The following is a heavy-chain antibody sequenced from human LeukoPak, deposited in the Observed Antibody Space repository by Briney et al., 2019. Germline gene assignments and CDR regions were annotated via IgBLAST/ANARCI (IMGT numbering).Heavy chain of an antibody. CDR2: IDPNTGDS. CDR1: EYTFTGYY. CDR3: ARIRYCGGISCYYIDY. J-gene: IGHJ4*02. D-gene: IGHD2-2*01. V-gene: IGHV1-2*02. Sequence: GASVKVSCKASEYTFTGYYIHWVRQAPGQGLEWMGWIDPNTGDSNYVQKFQGRVTMTRDTSISTAYMGLSRLRSDDTAFYYCARIRYCGGISCYYIDYWGQGTLVTVSA.